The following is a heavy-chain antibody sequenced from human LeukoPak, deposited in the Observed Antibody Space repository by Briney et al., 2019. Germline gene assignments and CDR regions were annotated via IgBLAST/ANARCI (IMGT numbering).Heavy chain of an antibody. D-gene: IGHD2-15*01. CDR3: ARGTDCSGGSCLDY. CDR1: GYTFTGNF. CDR2: INPDSGGA. Sequence: ASVKVSCKASGYTFTGNFIHWLRQAPGQGLEWMGLINPDSGGANYAQKFQGRVTMTRDTSISTAYMELSRLRSDDTAVYYCARGTDCSGGSCLDYWGQGTLVTVSS. J-gene: IGHJ4*02. V-gene: IGHV1-2*06.